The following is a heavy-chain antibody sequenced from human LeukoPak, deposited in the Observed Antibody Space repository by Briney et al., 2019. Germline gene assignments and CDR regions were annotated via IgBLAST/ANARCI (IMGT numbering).Heavy chain of an antibody. CDR1: GGSISSSNW. Sequence: SETLSLTCAVSGGSISSSNWWSWVRQPPGKGLEWIGEIYHSGSTNYNPSLKSRVTISVDKSKNQFSLKLSSVTAADTAVYYCAREAYGSGSQGAFDIWGRGTMVTVSS. D-gene: IGHD3-10*01. V-gene: IGHV4-4*02. CDR3: AREAYGSGSQGAFDI. J-gene: IGHJ3*02. CDR2: IYHSGST.